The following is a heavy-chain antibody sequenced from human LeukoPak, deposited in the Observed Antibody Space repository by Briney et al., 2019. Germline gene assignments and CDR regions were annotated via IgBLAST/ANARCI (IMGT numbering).Heavy chain of an antibody. J-gene: IGHJ4*02. D-gene: IGHD2-2*01. CDR2: IKSKTDGGTT. CDR3: AKVHVVVPATSGIDY. Sequence: GGSLRLSCAASGFTFSNAWMSWVRQAPGKGLEWVGRIKSKTDGGTTDYAAPVKGRFTISRDDSKNTLYLQMNSLRVEDTAVYYCAKVHVVVPATSGIDYWGQGTLVTVSS. CDR1: GFTFSNAW. V-gene: IGHV3-15*01.